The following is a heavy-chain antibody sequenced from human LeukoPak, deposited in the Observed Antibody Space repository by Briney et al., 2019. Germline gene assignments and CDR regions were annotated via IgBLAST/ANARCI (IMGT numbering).Heavy chain of an antibody. Sequence: ASVKVSCKASGYTFTSYGISWVRQAPGQGLEWMGWTSAYNGNTNYAQKLQGRVTMTTDTSTSTAYMELRSLRSDDTAVYYCARLGGVAPIHVNAFDIWGQGTMVTVSS. CDR3: ARLGGVAPIHVNAFDI. CDR2: TSAYNGNT. V-gene: IGHV1-18*01. D-gene: IGHD1-26*01. J-gene: IGHJ3*02. CDR1: GYTFTSYG.